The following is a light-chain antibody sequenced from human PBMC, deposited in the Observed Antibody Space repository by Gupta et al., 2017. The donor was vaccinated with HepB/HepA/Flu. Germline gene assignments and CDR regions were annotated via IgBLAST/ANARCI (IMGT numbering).Light chain of an antibody. J-gene: IGKJ2*04. Sequence: DIQLTQSPSTLSASVADRVTITCRASQSISTWLAWYQQKPGKAPNLLIYRASTLESGVPSRFSGSGSGTEFTLTISSLQPDDFATYYCQQYNSYSGMCSFGQGTKLEMK. CDR2: RAS. CDR1: QSISTW. CDR3: QQYNSYSGMCS. V-gene: IGKV1-5*03.